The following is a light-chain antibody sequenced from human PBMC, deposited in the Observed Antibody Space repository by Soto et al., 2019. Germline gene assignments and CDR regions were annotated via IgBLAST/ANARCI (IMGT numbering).Light chain of an antibody. CDR1: QSVSSSY. J-gene: IGKJ2*01. CDR3: QQRRDWPRT. CDR2: GAS. V-gene: IGKV3D-20*02. Sequence: EIVLTQSPGTLSLSPGERATLSCRASQSVSSSYLAWYQQKPGQAPRLLIYGASSRATGIPDRFSGSGSGTDFTLTISSLEPEELAVYYCQQRRDWPRTFGRGTKLEIK.